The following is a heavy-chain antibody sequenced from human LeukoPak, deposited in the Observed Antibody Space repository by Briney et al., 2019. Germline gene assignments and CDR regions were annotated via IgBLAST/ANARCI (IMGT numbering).Heavy chain of an antibody. J-gene: IGHJ4*02. Sequence: HTGGCLRLSCAASGFTFSSYWMIWVRQAPGKGLEWVANIKEDGSKKNYVDSVMGRFTISRDNAKNSLYLQMNRLRVEDTAVYYCARDFQSSYWGQGTLVTVSS. CDR1: GFTFSSYW. CDR2: IKEDGSKK. V-gene: IGHV3-7*01. CDR3: ARDFQSSY.